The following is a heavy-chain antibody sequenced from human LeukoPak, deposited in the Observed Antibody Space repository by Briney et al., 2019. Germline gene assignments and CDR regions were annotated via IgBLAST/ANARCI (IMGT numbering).Heavy chain of an antibody. CDR3: AKVGSQETIEVAGPYFDY. J-gene: IGHJ4*02. CDR2: ISGST. D-gene: IGHD6-19*01. CDR1: GFTFSSYA. Sequence: GGSLRLSCAASGFTFSSYAMSWVRQAPGKGLEWVSGISGSTYYADSVKGRFTISRDNSKNTLYLQMNSLRAEDTAVYYRAKVGSQETIEVAGPYFDYWGQGSLVTVSS. V-gene: IGHV3-23*01.